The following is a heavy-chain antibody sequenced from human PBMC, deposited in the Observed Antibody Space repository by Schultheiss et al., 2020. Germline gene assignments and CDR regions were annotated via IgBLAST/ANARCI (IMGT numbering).Heavy chain of an antibody. V-gene: IGHV3-15*01. CDR3: TTDDPSGWYMDV. Sequence: GGSLRLSCAASGFAFSSYVLHWVRRAPGKGLEWVGRIKSKTDGGTTDYAAPVKGRFTISRGDSKNTLYLQMNSLKTEDTAVYYCTTDDPSGWYMDVWGKGTTVTVSS. CDR2: IKSKTDGGTT. CDR1: GFAFSSYV. D-gene: IGHD6-19*01. J-gene: IGHJ6*03.